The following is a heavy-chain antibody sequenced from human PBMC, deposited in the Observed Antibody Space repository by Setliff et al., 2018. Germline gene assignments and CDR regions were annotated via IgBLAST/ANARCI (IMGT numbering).Heavy chain of an antibody. CDR1: GYTFTRYW. Sequence: PGESLKISCKGSGYTFTRYWIAWVRQMPGKGLEWMGIIYPSDSDTRYSPSFQGQVTISADKSISTAYLQWSSLKASDTAMYYCARESYDSSGYIYYFDYWGQGTLVTV. CDR3: ARESYDSSGYIYYFDY. V-gene: IGHV5-51*01. J-gene: IGHJ4*02. CDR2: IYPSDSDT. D-gene: IGHD3-22*01.